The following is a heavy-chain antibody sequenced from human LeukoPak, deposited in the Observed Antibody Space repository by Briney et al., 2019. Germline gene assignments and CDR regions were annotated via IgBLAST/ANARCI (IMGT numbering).Heavy chain of an antibody. V-gene: IGHV3-74*01. CDR2: ITSDGRTT. D-gene: IGHD3-16*01. CDR1: GFSFSTSW. J-gene: IGHJ6*03. CDR3: GGGGFMITLGGVDYMDV. Sequence: GGSLRLSCAASGFSFSTSWMHWFRQGPGRGLVWVSRITSDGRTTIYADSVKGRFSISRDNSKNTLFLQMNSLRADDTAVYYCGGGGFMITLGGVDYMDVWGKGTTVTISS.